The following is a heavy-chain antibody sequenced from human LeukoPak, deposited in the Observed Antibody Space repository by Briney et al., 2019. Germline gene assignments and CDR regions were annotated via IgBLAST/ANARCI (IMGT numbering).Heavy chain of an antibody. J-gene: IGHJ6*02. CDR2: INPNSGGT. Sequence: ASVKVSCKASGYTFTGYYMHWVRQAPGQGLEWMGWINPNSGGTNYAQKFQGRVTMTRDTSISTAYMELSRLRSDDTAVYYCVGPGIAAAGDYYYYGMDVWGQGTTVTVSS. CDR1: GYTFTGYY. CDR3: VGPGIAAAGDYYYYGMDV. V-gene: IGHV1-2*02. D-gene: IGHD6-13*01.